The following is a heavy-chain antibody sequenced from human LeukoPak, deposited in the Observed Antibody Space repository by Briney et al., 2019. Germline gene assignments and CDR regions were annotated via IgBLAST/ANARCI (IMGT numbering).Heavy chain of an antibody. CDR1: RFTFNTFA. CDR3: AKDVLRNYGDYVGPNGLDL. J-gene: IGHJ3*01. V-gene: IGHV3-23*01. Sequence: GGSLRLSCAASRFTFNTFAMIWVRQPPGKGLEWVSSIFPSGGEIHYADSVRGRFTISRDNSKSTLSLQMNSLRAEDTAVYYCAKDVLRNYGDYVGPNGLDLWGHGTMVTVSS. CDR2: IFPSGGEI. D-gene: IGHD4-17*01.